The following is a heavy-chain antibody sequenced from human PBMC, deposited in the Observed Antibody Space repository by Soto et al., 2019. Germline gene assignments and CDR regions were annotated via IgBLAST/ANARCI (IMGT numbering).Heavy chain of an antibody. J-gene: IGHJ6*02. CDR2: IIPIFGTA. CDR1: GGTFSSYA. D-gene: IGHD2-21*02. CDR3: ARDTANYYYYGMDV. Sequence: VASVKVSCKASGGTFSSYAISWVRQAPGQGLEWMGGIIPIFGTANYAQKFQGRVTITADESTSTAYMELSSLRSEDTAVYYCARDTANYYYYGMDVWGQGTTVTVSS. V-gene: IGHV1-69*13.